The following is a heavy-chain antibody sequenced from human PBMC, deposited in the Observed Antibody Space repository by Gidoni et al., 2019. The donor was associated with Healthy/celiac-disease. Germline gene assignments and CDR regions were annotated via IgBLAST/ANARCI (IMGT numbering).Heavy chain of an antibody. J-gene: IGHJ3*02. V-gene: IGHV1-46*01. Sequence: QVQLVQSGAEVKKPGASVKVSCKASGYTFTSYYMHGVRQSPGQGLEWMGILNPSGGSTRYAQKFQVSVTMTRDTSTSTVYIELSSLRSADTAVYYCATPAPSGSYLQCPFDIWCQGTMVTVSS. CDR3: ATPAPSGSYLQCPFDI. CDR2: LNPSGGST. D-gene: IGHD1-26*01. CDR1: GYTFTSYY.